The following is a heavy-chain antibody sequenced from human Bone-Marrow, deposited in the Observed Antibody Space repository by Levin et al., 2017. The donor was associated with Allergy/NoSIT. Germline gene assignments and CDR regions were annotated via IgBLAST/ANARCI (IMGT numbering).Heavy chain of an antibody. Sequence: SGGSLRLSCAASGFNFRNTGMSWVRQVPGKGLEWLSTINYSGDRTHYADSVKGRFTISRDNSKDTVYLQMNSLRADDTAIYYCARDAGENWNWGSPWGQGTLVTVSS. CDR1: GFNFRNTG. J-gene: IGHJ5*01. CDR3: ARDAGENWNWGSP. CDR2: INYSGDRT. V-gene: IGHV3-23*01. D-gene: IGHD1-7*01.